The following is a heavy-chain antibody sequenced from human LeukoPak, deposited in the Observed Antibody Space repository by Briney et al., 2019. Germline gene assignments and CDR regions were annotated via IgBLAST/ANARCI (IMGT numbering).Heavy chain of an antibody. Sequence: GASVKVSCKASGYTFTSYDINWVRQATGQGLEWMGWMNPDSGNTGYAQKFQGRVTMTRNTSISTAYMELSSLRSEDTAVYYCPRGGHSSSWFGRRHNWFDPWGQGTLVTVSS. CDR2: MNPDSGNT. J-gene: IGHJ5*02. D-gene: IGHD6-13*01. CDR1: GYTFTSYD. V-gene: IGHV1-8*01. CDR3: PRGGHSSSWFGRRHNWFDP.